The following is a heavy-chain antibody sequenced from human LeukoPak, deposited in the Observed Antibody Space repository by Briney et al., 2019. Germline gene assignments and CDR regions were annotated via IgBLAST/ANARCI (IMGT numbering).Heavy chain of an antibody. Sequence: GGSLRLSCAASGFAFSSYWMDWVRQAPGKGLVWVSRISSDEGTTNYADSVKGRFTISRDNAKNTLFLQMNSLRAEDTAVYYCARSKYSSSWFDYWGQGTLVTVSS. CDR1: GFAFSSYW. CDR2: ISSDEGTT. CDR3: ARSKYSSSWFDY. D-gene: IGHD6-13*01. V-gene: IGHV3-74*01. J-gene: IGHJ4*02.